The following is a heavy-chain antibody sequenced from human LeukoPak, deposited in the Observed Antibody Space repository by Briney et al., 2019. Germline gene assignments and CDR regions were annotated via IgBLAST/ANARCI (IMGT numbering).Heavy chain of an antibody. CDR2: ISAYNGHT. D-gene: IGHD3-22*01. Sequence: ASVKVSCKASGYTFTSYGISWVRQAPGQGLEWMGWISAYNGHTNYAQKFQGRVTMTRDTSTSTAYLELRSLRSDDTAVYYCAREANYDDTPDAFDIWGQGTMVTVSS. CDR3: AREANYDDTPDAFDI. CDR1: GYTFTSYG. V-gene: IGHV1-18*01. J-gene: IGHJ3*02.